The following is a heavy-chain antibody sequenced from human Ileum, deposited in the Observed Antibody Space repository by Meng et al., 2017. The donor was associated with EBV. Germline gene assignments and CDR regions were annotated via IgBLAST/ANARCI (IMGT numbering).Heavy chain of an antibody. CDR1: DGSFSGSY. D-gene: IGHD3-22*01. CDR3: ARGYYYDSRSFSDTFNWLHP. CDR2: INKSRGT. V-gene: IGHV4-34*02. Sequence: QVHLQPWGAGWGKPSEPLSLTWPVFDGSFSGSYWPWILQCPGKGMGWSGEINKSRGTNYNPSLKSRVTISVDTSKNQFSLKLSSVTAADTALYYCARGYYYDSRSFSDTFNWLHPWGQGTLVTVSS. J-gene: IGHJ5*02.